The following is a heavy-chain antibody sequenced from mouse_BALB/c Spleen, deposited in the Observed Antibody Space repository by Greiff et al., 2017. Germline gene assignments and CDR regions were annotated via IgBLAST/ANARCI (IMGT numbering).Heavy chain of an antibody. CDR2: IWGDGST. CDR1: GFSLTGYG. CDR3: ARDGNYYYGSSFAY. Sequence: QVQLQQSGPGLVAPSQSLSITCTVSGFSLTGYGVNWVRQPPGKGLEWLGMIWGDGSTDYNSALKSRLSISKDNSKSQVFLKMNSLQTDDTARYYCARDGNYYYGSSFAYWGQGTLVTVSA. D-gene: IGHD1-1*01. J-gene: IGHJ3*01. V-gene: IGHV2-6-7*01.